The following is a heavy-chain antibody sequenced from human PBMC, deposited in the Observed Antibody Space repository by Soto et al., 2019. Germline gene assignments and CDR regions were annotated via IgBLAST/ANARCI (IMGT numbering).Heavy chain of an antibody. D-gene: IGHD1-1*01. J-gene: IGHJ6*02. Sequence: QVQLVQSGAEVKKPGASVKVSCKASGYPFTSYDINWVRQATGQGLEWMGWMNPNSGNTGYAQKCQGRVTMIRNTSISTDYMELISLRSEDTAVYYGARERTGTTSMDVWGQGTTVTVSS. CDR2: MNPNSGNT. V-gene: IGHV1-8*01. CDR1: GYPFTSYD. CDR3: ARERTGTTSMDV.